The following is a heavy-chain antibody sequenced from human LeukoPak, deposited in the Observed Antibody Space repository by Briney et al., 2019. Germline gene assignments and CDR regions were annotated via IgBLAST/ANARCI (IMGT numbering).Heavy chain of an antibody. CDR2: IYYSGST. Sequence: MSSQTLSLTCTVSGGSISSGGYYWSWIRQHPGKGLEWIGYIYYSGSTYYNPSLKSRVTISVDTSKNQFSLKLSSVTAADTAVYYCARFSIFGRDDAFDIWGQGTMVTVSS. D-gene: IGHD3-9*01. CDR1: GGSISSGGYY. J-gene: IGHJ3*02. CDR3: ARFSIFGRDDAFDI. V-gene: IGHV4-31*03.